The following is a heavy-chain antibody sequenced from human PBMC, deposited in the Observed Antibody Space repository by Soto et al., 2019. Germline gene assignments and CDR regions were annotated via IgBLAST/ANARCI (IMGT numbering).Heavy chain of an antibody. CDR1: GGSFSGYY. J-gene: IGHJ6*02. Sequence: QVQLQPWGAGLLKPSETLSLTCAVYGGSFSGYYWRWIRQPPGKGLEWIGEINHSGSTNYNPSLKSRVNISVDTSKNQFSLKLSSVTAADTAVYYCARNKRRAVASYGMDVWGQGTTVTVSS. V-gene: IGHV4-34*01. D-gene: IGHD6-19*01. CDR2: INHSGST. CDR3: ARNKRRAVASYGMDV.